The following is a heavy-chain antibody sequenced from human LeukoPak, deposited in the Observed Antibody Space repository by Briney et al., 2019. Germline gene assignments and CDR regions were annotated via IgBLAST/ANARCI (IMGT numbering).Heavy chain of an antibody. Sequence: GGSLRLSCAASGFTFSSYWMSWVRQAPGKGLEWVANIKQDGSEKYYVDSVKGRFTIPRDNAKNSLYLQMNSLRAEDTAVYYCARDSGPQDGYKNFDYWGQGTLVTVSS. V-gene: IGHV3-7*01. CDR3: ARDSGPQDGYKNFDY. J-gene: IGHJ4*02. CDR1: GFTFSSYW. D-gene: IGHD5-24*01. CDR2: IKQDGSEK.